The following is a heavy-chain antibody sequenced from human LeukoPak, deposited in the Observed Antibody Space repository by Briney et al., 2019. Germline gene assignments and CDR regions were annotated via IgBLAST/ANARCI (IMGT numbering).Heavy chain of an antibody. CDR3: AKNDHILTGAFDY. J-gene: IGHJ4*02. CDR1: GFTFSGYA. Sequence: GGSLRLSCAASGFTFSGYAMSWVRQAPGKGLEWVSGVSASGGSTYYADSVKGRFTISRDNSKNTLFLQMNSLRAEDAAVYYCAKNDHILTGAFDYWGQGTLVTVSS. CDR2: VSASGGST. D-gene: IGHD3-9*01. V-gene: IGHV3-23*01.